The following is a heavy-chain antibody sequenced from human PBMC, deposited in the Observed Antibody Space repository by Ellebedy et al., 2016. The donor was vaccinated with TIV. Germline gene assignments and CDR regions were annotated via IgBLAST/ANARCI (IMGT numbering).Heavy chain of an antibody. D-gene: IGHD3-10*01. CDR2: ILGSGIST. CDR1: GFTFSTYA. CDR3: AKSFGSENYQEYFFDY. Sequence: GESLKISCAASGFTFSTYAMNWVRQAPGKGLEWVSAILGSGISTHYADSVKGRFSISRDNSKSTLYLQMSSLRAEDTAVYYCAKSFGSENYQEYFFDYWGQGTLVTVSS. V-gene: IGHV3-23*01. J-gene: IGHJ4*02.